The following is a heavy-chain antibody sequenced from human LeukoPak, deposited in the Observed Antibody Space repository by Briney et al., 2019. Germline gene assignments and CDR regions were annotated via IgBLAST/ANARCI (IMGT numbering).Heavy chain of an antibody. CDR3: VHSRAVIVPFDN. CDR2: IYWNDEK. D-gene: IGHD3-22*01. V-gene: IGHV2-5*01. Sequence: SGPTLVKPTQTLTLTCTLSGFSLHTNGVGVGWVRQPPEQALEWLALIYWNDEKRYSSSLKSRLTITKDTSKNQVGHTMTNVDPVDTATYYCVHSRAVIVPFDNWGQGTLVTVSS. J-gene: IGHJ4*02. CDR1: GFSLHTNGVG.